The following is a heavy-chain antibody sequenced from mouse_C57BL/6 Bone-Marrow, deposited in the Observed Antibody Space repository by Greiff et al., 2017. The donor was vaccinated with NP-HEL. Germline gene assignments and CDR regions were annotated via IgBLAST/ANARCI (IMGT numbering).Heavy chain of an antibody. V-gene: IGHV1-42*01. D-gene: IGHD1-1*01. Sequence: VQLQQSGPELVKPGASVKISCKASGYSFTGYYMNWVKQSPEKSLEWIGEINPSTGGTTYNQKFKAKATLTVDKSSSTAYMQLKSLTSEDSAVYYCARTLIYYYGSSYGSAYWGQGTLVTVSA. CDR3: ARTLIYYYGSSYGSAY. J-gene: IGHJ3*01. CDR1: GYSFTGYY. CDR2: INPSTGGT.